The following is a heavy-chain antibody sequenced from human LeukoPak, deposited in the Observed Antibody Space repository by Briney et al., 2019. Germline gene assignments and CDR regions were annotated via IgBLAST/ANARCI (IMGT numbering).Heavy chain of an antibody. CDR3: ARQAAYCSSGSCYPNWFDP. J-gene: IGHJ5*02. CDR2: IYYTGST. Sequence: PSETLSLTCTVSGGSISSSSYYWGWIRQPPGKGLESIGSIYYTGSTYYNPPLKSRVTISVDTSKNQFSLKLSSVTAADTAVYYCARQAAYCSSGSCYPNWFDPWGQGTLVTVSS. D-gene: IGHD2-15*01. CDR1: GGSISSSSYY. V-gene: IGHV4-39*01.